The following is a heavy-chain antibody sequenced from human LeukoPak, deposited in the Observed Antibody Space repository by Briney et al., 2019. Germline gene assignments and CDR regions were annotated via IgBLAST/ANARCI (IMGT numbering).Heavy chain of an antibody. CDR2: IYSGGST. V-gene: IGHV3-66*02. D-gene: IGHD3-22*01. J-gene: IGHJ4*02. CDR3: ASPPYYYDSSGYGQPHY. Sequence: GGSLRLSCVPSGFTVSSNYMSWVRQAPGKGLEWVSVIYSGGSTYYADSVKGRFTISRDNSKNTLYLQMNSLRAEDTAVYYCASPPYYYDSSGYGQPHYWGQGTLVTVSS. CDR1: GFTVSSNY.